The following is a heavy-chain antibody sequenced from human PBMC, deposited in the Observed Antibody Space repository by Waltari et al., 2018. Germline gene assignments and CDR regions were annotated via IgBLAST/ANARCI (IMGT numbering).Heavy chain of an antibody. CDR1: GYSISSGYY. Sequence: QVQLQESGPGLVKPSETLSLTCTVSGYSISSGYYWGWIRQPPGKGLEWIGSIYHSGSTYYTPSLKSRVTISVDTSKNQFSLKLSSVTAADTAVYYCARDPRNVAVAEIDYWGQGTLVTVSS. V-gene: IGHV4-38-2*02. CDR3: ARDPRNVAVAEIDY. J-gene: IGHJ4*02. CDR2: IYHSGST. D-gene: IGHD6-19*01.